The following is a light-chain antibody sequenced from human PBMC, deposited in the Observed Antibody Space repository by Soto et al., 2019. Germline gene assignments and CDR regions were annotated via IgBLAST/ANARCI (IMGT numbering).Light chain of an antibody. Sequence: DIQMTQSPASLSASVGDRVTITCRASQNIINYLNWYQQKPGKAPNLLIYAASNLQSGVPSRFSGSGSATDFTLTISSMQPEDFATYYCQQSHSHPRPFGGGTKVEIK. CDR1: QNIINY. CDR2: AAS. CDR3: QQSHSHPRP. J-gene: IGKJ4*02. V-gene: IGKV1-39*01.